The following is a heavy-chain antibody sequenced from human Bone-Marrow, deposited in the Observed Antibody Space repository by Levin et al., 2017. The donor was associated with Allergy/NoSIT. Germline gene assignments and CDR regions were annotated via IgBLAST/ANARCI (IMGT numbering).Heavy chain of an antibody. CDR3: AIPWERDTFDI. CDR1: GYSFAKRW. J-gene: IGHJ3*02. CDR2: IFPGDSDF. D-gene: IGHD1-26*01. V-gene: IGHV5-51*01. Sequence: KYGESLKISCKGSGYSFAKRWIGWVRQMPGKGLEWMGIIFPGDSDFRYGPSFEGQVTISADKSSSTAHLQWSSLKPPDTAMYYCAIPWERDTFDIWGQGTMVTVSS.